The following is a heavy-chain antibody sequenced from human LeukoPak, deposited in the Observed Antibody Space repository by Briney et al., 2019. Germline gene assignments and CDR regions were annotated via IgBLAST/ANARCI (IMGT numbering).Heavy chain of an antibody. CDR2: ISSSSSYI. Sequence: GGSLRLSCAASGFTFSSYGMSWVRQAPGKGLEWVSSISSSSSYIYYADSVKGRFTISRDNAKNSLYLQMNSLRAEDTAVYYCARDLAEMATIPDAFDIWGQGTMVTVSS. J-gene: IGHJ3*02. V-gene: IGHV3-21*01. D-gene: IGHD5-24*01. CDR1: GFTFSSYG. CDR3: ARDLAEMATIPDAFDI.